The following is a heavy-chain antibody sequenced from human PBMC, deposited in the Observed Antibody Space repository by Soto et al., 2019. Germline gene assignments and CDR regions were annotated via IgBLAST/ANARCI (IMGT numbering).Heavy chain of an antibody. CDR3: AKKLGGNNHLDY. CDR2: IYSGGRT. D-gene: IGHD7-27*01. Sequence: EVQLVESGGGLVQPGGSLRLSCAASGFTVSDNYMSWVRQAPGKGLEWVSLIYSGGRTFYADSVKGRFTIPGDTNTVYLQMNSLRAEDTAVYYCAKKLGGNNHLDYWGQGTLVTVSS. CDR1: GFTVSDNY. V-gene: IGHV3-66*01. J-gene: IGHJ4*02.